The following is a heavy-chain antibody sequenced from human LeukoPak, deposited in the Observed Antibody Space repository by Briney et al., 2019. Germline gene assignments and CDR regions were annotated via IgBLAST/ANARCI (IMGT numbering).Heavy chain of an antibody. CDR1: GFTFSDYG. Sequence: GGSLRLSCAVSGFTFSDYGMHWVRQAPGKGLEWVAFIRYDGSYKYYANSMKGRFTISRDNSKNTLYLQMNSLRAEDTAVYYCAKDLVAADRYYFDYWGQGTLVTVSS. CDR2: IRYDGSYK. J-gene: IGHJ4*02. V-gene: IGHV3-30*02. D-gene: IGHD6-13*01. CDR3: AKDLVAADRYYFDY.